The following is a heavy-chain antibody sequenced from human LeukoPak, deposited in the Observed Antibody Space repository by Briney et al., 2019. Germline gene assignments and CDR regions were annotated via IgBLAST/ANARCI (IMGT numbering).Heavy chain of an antibody. CDR2: ISTSGTSV. CDR1: FTGYS. V-gene: IGHV3-48*02. CDR3: ATGGYYGNCVPFDN. J-gene: IGHJ4*02. D-gene: IGHD4-11*01. Sequence: GSLRLSCATFTGYSMNWVRQAPGKGLEWLSCISTSGTSVNYADSVKGRVTISRDNTRNSLFLQMNSLTDEDTAVYYCATGGYYGNCVPFDNWGEGTLDRVST.